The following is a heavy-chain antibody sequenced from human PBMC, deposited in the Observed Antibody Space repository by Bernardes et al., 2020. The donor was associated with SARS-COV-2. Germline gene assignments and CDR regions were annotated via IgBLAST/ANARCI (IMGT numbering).Heavy chain of an antibody. Sequence: ASVKVSCKTSGYIFRDFGISWVRQAPGQGLEWMGWINPYKGNTDYPQKFQGRVTLTTDTSTSTAYMELRSLSSDDTAVYFCARDRKVRGITNNWFDPWGQGTLVTVTT. CDR1: GYIFRDFG. CDR2: INPYKGNT. CDR3: ARDRKVRGITNNWFDP. D-gene: IGHD3-10*01. V-gene: IGHV1-18*01. J-gene: IGHJ5*02.